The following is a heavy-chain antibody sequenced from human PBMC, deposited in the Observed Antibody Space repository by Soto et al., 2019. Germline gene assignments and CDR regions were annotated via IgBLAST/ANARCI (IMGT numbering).Heavy chain of an antibody. CDR3: ARHGSISSPYYYYYGMDV. D-gene: IGHD3-3*02. Sequence: GESLKISCKGSGYSFTSYWIGWVRQMPGKGLEWMGIIYPGDSDTRYSPSFQGQVTISADKSISTAYLQWSSLKASDAAMYYCARHGSISSPYYYYYGMDVWGQGTTVTVSS. CDR2: IYPGDSDT. J-gene: IGHJ6*02. CDR1: GYSFTSYW. V-gene: IGHV5-51*01.